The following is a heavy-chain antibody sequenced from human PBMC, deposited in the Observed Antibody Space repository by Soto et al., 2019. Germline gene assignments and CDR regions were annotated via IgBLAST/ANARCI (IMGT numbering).Heavy chain of an antibody. CDR2: INHSGST. J-gene: IGHJ5*02. V-gene: IGHV4-30-2*01. CDR1: GGSISSGGYS. D-gene: IGHD4-17*01. Sequence: PSETLSLTCAVSGGSISSGGYSWSCIRQPPGKGLEWIGYINHSGSTYYNPSLKSRVTISVDRSKNQFSLKLSSVTAADTAVYYCARAPTVRGCFDPWGQGTLVTVSS. CDR3: ARAPTVRGCFDP.